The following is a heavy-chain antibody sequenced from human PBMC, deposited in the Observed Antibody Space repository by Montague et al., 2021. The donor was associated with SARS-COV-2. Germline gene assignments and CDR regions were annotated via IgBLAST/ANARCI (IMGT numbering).Heavy chain of an antibody. CDR2: XYWNDDK. CDR3: ALETPMVTFLA. D-gene: IGHD5-18*01. J-gene: IGHJ5*02. Sequence: PELVKPTQTLTLTCTFSGFSLSTSGVGVGWIRQPPGKALEWLALXYWNDDKRYSPSLKSRHTITKDTSKNQVVLTMTNMDPVDTATYYCALETPMVTFLAWGQGTLVTVSS. CDR1: GFSLSTSGVG. V-gene: IGHV2-5*01.